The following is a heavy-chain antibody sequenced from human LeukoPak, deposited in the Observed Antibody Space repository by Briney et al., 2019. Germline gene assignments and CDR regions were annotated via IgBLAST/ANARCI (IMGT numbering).Heavy chain of an antibody. J-gene: IGHJ6*03. CDR1: GGTFSSYA. CDR3: ARGRAPTYYDFWSGYYTHYYYYYMDV. V-gene: IGHV1-69*05. Sequence: SVTVSCKASGGTFSSYAISWVRQAPGQGLEWMGGIIPIFGTANYAQKFQGRVTITTDESTSTAYMELSSLRSEDTAVYYCARGRAPTYYDFWSGYYTHYYYYYMDVWGKGTTVTVSS. CDR2: IIPIFGTA. D-gene: IGHD3-3*01.